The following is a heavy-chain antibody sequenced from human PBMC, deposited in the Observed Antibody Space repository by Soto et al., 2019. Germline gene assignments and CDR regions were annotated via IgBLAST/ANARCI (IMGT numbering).Heavy chain of an antibody. V-gene: IGHV4-39*01. J-gene: IGHJ4*02. CDR1: WGSISSSGDF. Sequence: TXXTLSLRCTVSWGSISSSGDFWALIRQPPGKGLEWIGSIYYSGTTYYNPSLKSRVTISVDRSKNQFSLKLRSVTAADTAVYYCARHFSVDYFDYWGQGALVTVSS. CDR2: IYYSGTT. CDR3: ARHFSVDYFDY.